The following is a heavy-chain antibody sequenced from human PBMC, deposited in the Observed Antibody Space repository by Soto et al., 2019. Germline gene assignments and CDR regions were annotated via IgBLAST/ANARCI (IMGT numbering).Heavy chain of an antibody. D-gene: IGHD3-9*01. CDR2: IKQDGSGK. CDR3: AREEVLRYFDWLFYFDY. V-gene: IGHV3-7*01. CDR1: GFTFSSYW. Sequence: SLRLSCAASGFTFSSYWMSWVRQAPGKGLEWVANIKQDGSGKYYVDSVKGRFTISRDNAKNSLYLQMNSLRAEDTAVYYCAREEVLRYFDWLFYFDYWGQGTLVTVSS. J-gene: IGHJ4*02.